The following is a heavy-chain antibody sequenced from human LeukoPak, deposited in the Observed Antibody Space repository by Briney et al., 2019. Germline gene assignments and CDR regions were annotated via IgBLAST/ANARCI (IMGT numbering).Heavy chain of an antibody. Sequence: SETLSLTCTVSGGSISSSSYYWGWIRQPPGKGLEWIGSIYYSGSTYYNPSLKSRVTISVDTSKNQFSLKLSSVTAADTAVYYCARRSAYNYYYDSSGYYYGYWGQGTLVTV. V-gene: IGHV4-39*07. CDR1: GGSISSSSYY. D-gene: IGHD3-22*01. CDR3: ARRSAYNYYYDSSGYYYGY. CDR2: IYYSGST. J-gene: IGHJ4*02.